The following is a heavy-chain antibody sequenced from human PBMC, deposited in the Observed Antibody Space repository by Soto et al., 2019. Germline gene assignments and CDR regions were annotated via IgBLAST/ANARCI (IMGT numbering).Heavy chain of an antibody. V-gene: IGHV3-23*01. CDR1: GFTFSSYA. D-gene: IGHD3-3*01. Sequence: GGSLRLSCAASGFTFSSYAMSWVRQAPGKGLEWVSAISGSGGSTYYADSVKGRFTISRDNSKNTLYLQMNSLRAEDTAVYYCAKDSRRFLEWPGSFDPWGQGTLVTVSS. CDR3: AKDSRRFLEWPGSFDP. CDR2: ISGSGGST. J-gene: IGHJ5*02.